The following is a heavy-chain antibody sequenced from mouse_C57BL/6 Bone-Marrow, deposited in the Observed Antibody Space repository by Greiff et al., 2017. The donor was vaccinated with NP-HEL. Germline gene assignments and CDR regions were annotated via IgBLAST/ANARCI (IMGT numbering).Heavy chain of an antibody. CDR1: GFTFSDYY. Sequence: EVQLVESGGGLVQPGGSLKLSCAASGFTFSDYYMYWVRQTPEKRLEWVAYISNGGGSTYYPDTVKGRFTISRDNAKNTLYLQMSRLKSEDTAMYYCARHRLRLDAMDYWGQGTSVTVSS. CDR2: ISNGGGST. CDR3: ARHRLRLDAMDY. J-gene: IGHJ4*01. D-gene: IGHD3-2*02. V-gene: IGHV5-12*01.